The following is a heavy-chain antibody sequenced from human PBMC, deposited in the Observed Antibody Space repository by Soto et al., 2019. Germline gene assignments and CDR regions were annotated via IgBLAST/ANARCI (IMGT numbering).Heavy chain of an antibody. CDR2: IYADGGT. CDR3: ARDNSILGATFQD. V-gene: IGHV3-53*02. Sequence: EVELVETGGGLIQPGGSLRLSCAVSGFTVSSNSMSWVRQAPGKGLEWVSLIYADGGTYYGDSVKGRFTISRDTFQNTVALQMTSLRADDTAVYYCARDNSILGATFQDWGQGTLVTVSS. CDR1: GFTVSSNS. J-gene: IGHJ1*01. D-gene: IGHD3-16*01.